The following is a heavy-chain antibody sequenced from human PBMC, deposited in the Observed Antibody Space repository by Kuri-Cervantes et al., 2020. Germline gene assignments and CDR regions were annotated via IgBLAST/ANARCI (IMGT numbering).Heavy chain of an antibody. Sequence: SETLSLTCTASGGSISSYYWSWIRQPAGKGLEWIGRIYTSGSTNYNPSLKSRVTMSVDTSKNQLSLKLSSVAATDTAVYFCARERGTLRGDAFDLWGQGTMVTVSS. CDR3: ARERGTLRGDAFDL. CDR2: IYTSGST. D-gene: IGHD1-26*01. J-gene: IGHJ3*01. CDR1: GGSISSYY. V-gene: IGHV4-4*07.